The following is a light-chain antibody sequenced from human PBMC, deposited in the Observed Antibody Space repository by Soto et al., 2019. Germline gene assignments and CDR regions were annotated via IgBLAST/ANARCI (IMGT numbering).Light chain of an antibody. Sequence: EIVLIQSPATLSLSPGERATLSCRASQSVGSYLAWYQHKPGQAPRLLISVASNRATGIPARFSGSGSETDFTLTISSLEPEDSAVYYCQQRSNWPSLTFGGGTKVDIK. CDR1: QSVGSY. J-gene: IGKJ4*01. V-gene: IGKV3-11*01. CDR2: VAS. CDR3: QQRSNWPSLT.